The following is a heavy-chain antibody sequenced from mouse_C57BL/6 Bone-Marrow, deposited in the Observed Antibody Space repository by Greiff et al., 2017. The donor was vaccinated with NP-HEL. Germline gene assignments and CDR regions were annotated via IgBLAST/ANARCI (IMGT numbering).Heavy chain of an antibody. CDR1: GYTFTNYW. J-gene: IGHJ1*03. Sequence: VQLQESGAELVRPGTSVKMSCKASGYTFTNYWIGWAKQRPGHGLEWIGDIYPGGGYTNYNEKFKGKATLTADKSSSTAYMQFSSLTSEDSAIYYCARWRSWDWYFDVWGTGTTVTVSS. V-gene: IGHV1-63*01. CDR3: ARWRSWDWYFDV. CDR2: IYPGGGYT. D-gene: IGHD4-1*01.